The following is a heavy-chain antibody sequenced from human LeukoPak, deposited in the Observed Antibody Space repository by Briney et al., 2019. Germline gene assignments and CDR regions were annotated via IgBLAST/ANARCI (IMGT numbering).Heavy chain of an antibody. CDR1: GFTFSAHS. D-gene: IGHD6-13*01. V-gene: IGHV3-21*01. Sequence: GGSLRLSCAASGFTFSAHSMNWVRHAPGNGLEWVPSISGNSDYIYYADSLEGRFTISRDNAKTSLYLRMDSLRAEDTAVYYCAREQIDTSSWPFGIDYWGQGTLVTVSS. CDR2: ISGNSDYI. J-gene: IGHJ4*02. CDR3: AREQIDTSSWPFGIDY.